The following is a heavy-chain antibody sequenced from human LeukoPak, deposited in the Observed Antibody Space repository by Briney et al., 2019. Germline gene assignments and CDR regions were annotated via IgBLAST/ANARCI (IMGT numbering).Heavy chain of an antibody. D-gene: IGHD2-15*01. Sequence: SETLSLTCAVYVGSFTNYYWSWIRQPPGKGLEWIGEINHSGNTNYNPSLKSRVTISVDTSRNQFSLKLSSVTAADTAVYYCARGQFQQDIWGRGTLVTVSS. CDR2: INHSGNT. J-gene: IGHJ2*01. CDR1: VGSFTNYY. V-gene: IGHV4-34*01. CDR3: ARGQFQQDI.